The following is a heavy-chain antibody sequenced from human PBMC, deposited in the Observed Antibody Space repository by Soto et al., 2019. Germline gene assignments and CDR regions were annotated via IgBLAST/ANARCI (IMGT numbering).Heavy chain of an antibody. D-gene: IGHD3-22*01. J-gene: IGHJ4*02. CDR2: ISINGGST. V-gene: IGHV3-64D*06. Sequence: PGGSLRLSCSASGFTFSIYAMHWVRQAPGKGLEYVSSISINGGSTHYADSVKGRFTISRDNSKNTQYLQMSSLRVDDTALYYCVKGEYYYDSSGYYPFDYWGQGTLVTVSS. CDR1: GFTFSIYA. CDR3: VKGEYYYDSSGYYPFDY.